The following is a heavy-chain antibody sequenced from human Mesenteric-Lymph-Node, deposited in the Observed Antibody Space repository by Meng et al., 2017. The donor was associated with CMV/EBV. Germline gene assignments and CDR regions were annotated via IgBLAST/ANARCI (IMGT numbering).Heavy chain of an antibody. D-gene: IGHD3-22*01. CDR3: ARDLHDSSGYYYFDY. Sequence: SVKVSCKASGGTFSSYAISWVRQAPGQGLEWMGGIIPIFGTANYAQKFQGRVTITTDESTSTAYMELSSLRSGDTAVYYCARDLHDSSGYYYFDYWGQGTLVTVSS. J-gene: IGHJ4*02. CDR1: GGTFSSYA. CDR2: IIPIFGTA. V-gene: IGHV1-69*05.